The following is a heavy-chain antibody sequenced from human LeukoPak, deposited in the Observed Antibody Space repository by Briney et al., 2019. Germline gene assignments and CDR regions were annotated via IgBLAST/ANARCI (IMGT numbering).Heavy chain of an antibody. J-gene: IGHJ5*01. CDR3: ARGYRDSIGPCLDS. D-gene: IGHD3-22*01. CDR1: GYTFIGYY. V-gene: IGHV1-2*02. CDR2: INPNSGGT. Sequence: ASVKVSCKASGYTFIGYYIHWVRQAPGQGLEWMGWINPNSGGTKSAQRFQGRVTMTRDTSISTAYMELNRLTSDDTAVYFCARGYRDSIGPCLDSWGQGTLVTVSS.